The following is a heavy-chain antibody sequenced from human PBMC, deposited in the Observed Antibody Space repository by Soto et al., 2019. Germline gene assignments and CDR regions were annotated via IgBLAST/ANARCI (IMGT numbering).Heavy chain of an antibody. Sequence: GPTLVNPTQTLTLTCTFSGFSLSNSGMCVSWIRQPPGKALEWLALIDWDDDKYYSTSLKTRLTISKDTSKNQVVLTMTNMDPVDTATYYCARSDIAVASDYYYYYGMDVWGQGTTVTVFS. J-gene: IGHJ6*02. CDR2: IDWDDDK. CDR3: ARSDIAVASDYYYYYGMDV. CDR1: GFSLSNSGMC. V-gene: IGHV2-70*01. D-gene: IGHD6-19*01.